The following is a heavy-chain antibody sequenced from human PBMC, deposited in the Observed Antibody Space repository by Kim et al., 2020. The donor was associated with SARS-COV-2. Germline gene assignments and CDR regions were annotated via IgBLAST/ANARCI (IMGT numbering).Heavy chain of an antibody. Sequence: NYNPSLKSRVTISVDTSKNQFSLKLSSVTAADTAVYYCARDDFWSGYLGAWGQGTLVTVSS. J-gene: IGHJ5*02. V-gene: IGHV4-34*01. D-gene: IGHD3-3*01. CDR3: ARDDFWSGYLGA.